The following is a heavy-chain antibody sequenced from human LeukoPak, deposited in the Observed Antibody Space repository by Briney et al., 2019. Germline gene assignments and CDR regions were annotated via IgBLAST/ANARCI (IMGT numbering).Heavy chain of an antibody. J-gene: IGHJ4*02. D-gene: IGHD3-22*01. Sequence: SETLSLTCAVSGGSISSYYWSWIRQPAGKGLEWIGRIYTSGSTNYNPSLKSRVTMSVDTSKNQFSLKLSSVTAADTAVYYCARDSSGYYYGRYFDYWGQGTLVTVSS. V-gene: IGHV4-4*07. CDR1: GGSISSYY. CDR2: IYTSGST. CDR3: ARDSSGYYYGRYFDY.